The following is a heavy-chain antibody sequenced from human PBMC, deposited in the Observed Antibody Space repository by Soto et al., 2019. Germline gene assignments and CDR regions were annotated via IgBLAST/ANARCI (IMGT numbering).Heavy chain of an antibody. Sequence: GASVELSCKASGYSFASCGMRSVRQAPGKGLEWMGWFDPYNGKTNYAQKFQGRVTITADESTSTAYMELSSLRSDDTAIYYCVRVVAIPGYPDNWGQGTLVTVSS. V-gene: IGHV1-18*01. J-gene: IGHJ4*02. CDR3: VRVVAIPGYPDN. CDR2: FDPYNGKT. CDR1: GYSFASCG. D-gene: IGHD5-12*01.